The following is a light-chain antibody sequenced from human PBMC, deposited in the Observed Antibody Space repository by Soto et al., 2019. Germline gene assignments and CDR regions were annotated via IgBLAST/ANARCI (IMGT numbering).Light chain of an antibody. Sequence: SALTQPPSASGSPGQSVTISCTGTSSDVGSYHYVSWFQQHPGKAPKLIIFEVSDRPSGVSTRFSGSKSGDTASLTISGLQADDEADYYCSSYTSGRDVYVFGGGTKVTVL. CDR3: SSYTSGRDVYV. J-gene: IGLJ1*01. CDR1: SSDVGSYHY. V-gene: IGLV2-14*01. CDR2: EVS.